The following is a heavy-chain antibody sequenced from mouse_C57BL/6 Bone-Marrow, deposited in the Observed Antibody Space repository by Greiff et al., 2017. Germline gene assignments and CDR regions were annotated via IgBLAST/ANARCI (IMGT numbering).Heavy chain of an antibody. D-gene: IGHD1-1*01. CDR3: ARGYYYGSRSFDY. Sequence: VQLKESGAELVRPGSSVKMSCKTSGYTFTSYGINWVKQRPGQGLEWIGYIYIGNGYTEYNEKFKGKATLTSDTSSSTAYMQLSSLTSEDSAIYCCARGYYYGSRSFDYWGQGTTLTVSS. CDR1: GYTFTSYG. J-gene: IGHJ2*01. CDR2: IYIGNGYT. V-gene: IGHV1-58*01.